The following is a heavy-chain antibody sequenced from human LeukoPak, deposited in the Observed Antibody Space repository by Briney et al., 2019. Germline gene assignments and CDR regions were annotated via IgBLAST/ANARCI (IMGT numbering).Heavy chain of an antibody. Sequence: GSLRLSCAASGFTFDDYGMSWVRQAPGKGLEWVSGINWNGGSTGYVDSVKGRFTISRDNAKKFLYLQMNSLRAEDTALYYCARVVLSRGERDYWGQGTLVTVSS. CDR2: INWNGGST. D-gene: IGHD5-24*01. J-gene: IGHJ4*02. V-gene: IGHV3-20*04. CDR3: ARVVLSRGERDY. CDR1: GFTFDDYG.